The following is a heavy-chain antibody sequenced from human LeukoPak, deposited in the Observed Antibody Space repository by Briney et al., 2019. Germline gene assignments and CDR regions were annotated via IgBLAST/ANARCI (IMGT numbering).Heavy chain of an antibody. V-gene: IGHV4-30-2*01. Sequence: SETLSLTCTVSGGSISSGGYYWSWIRQPPGKGLEWIGYIYPSGSTYYNPSLKSRVTISVDRSKNQFSLKLSSVTAADTAVYYCASTEGGNSFDYWGQGTLVTVSS. J-gene: IGHJ4*02. CDR1: GGSISSGGYY. CDR2: IYPSGST. D-gene: IGHD4-23*01. CDR3: ASTEGGNSFDY.